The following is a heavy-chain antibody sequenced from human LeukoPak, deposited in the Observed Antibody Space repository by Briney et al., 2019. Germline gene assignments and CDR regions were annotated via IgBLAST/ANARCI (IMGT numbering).Heavy chain of an antibody. CDR2: IYYTGST. CDR3: ARDNIEQQLVPPYDYYYYMDV. D-gene: IGHD6-13*01. Sequence: PSETLSLTCTVSGGSISSHYWSWIRQPPGKGLEWIGYIYYTGSTNYNPSLKSRVTISGDTSKNKFSLKVNSVTAADTAVYYCARDNIEQQLVPPYDYYYYMDVWGKGTTVTVSS. CDR1: GGSISSHY. J-gene: IGHJ6*03. V-gene: IGHV4-59*11.